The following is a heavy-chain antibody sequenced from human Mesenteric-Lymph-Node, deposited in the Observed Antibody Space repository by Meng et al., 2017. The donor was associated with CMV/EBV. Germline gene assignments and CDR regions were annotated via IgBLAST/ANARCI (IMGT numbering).Heavy chain of an antibody. Sequence: GESLKISCAASGFTVSSNYMSWVRQAPGKGLEWVSVIYSGGSTYYADSVKGRFTISRDNAKNSLYLQMNSLRAEDTAVYFCARENYFFGSGSLFDYWGQGTLVTVSS. J-gene: IGHJ4*02. CDR3: ARENYFFGSGSLFDY. CDR1: GFTVSSNY. V-gene: IGHV3-53*01. D-gene: IGHD3-10*01. CDR2: IYSGGST.